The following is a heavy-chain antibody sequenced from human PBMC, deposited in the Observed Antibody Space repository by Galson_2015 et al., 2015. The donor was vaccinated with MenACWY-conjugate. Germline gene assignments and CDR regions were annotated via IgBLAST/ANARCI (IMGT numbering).Heavy chain of an antibody. J-gene: IGHJ4*02. Sequence: SLRLSCAAYGFTFSSYAMTWVRQAPGKGLEWVSGIRNSGAGTYYADSVQGRFTISRDNSKDTLYLQMNSLRVEDTAVYYCATVAPVGYDSREDFDHWGQGALVSVSS. CDR3: ATVAPVGYDSREDFDH. V-gene: IGHV3-23*01. D-gene: IGHD4-11*01. CDR1: GFTFSSYA. CDR2: IRNSGAGT.